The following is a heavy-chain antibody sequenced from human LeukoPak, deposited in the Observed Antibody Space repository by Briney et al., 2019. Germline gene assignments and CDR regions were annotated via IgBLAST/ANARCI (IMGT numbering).Heavy chain of an antibody. D-gene: IGHD3-10*01. J-gene: IGHJ3*02. V-gene: IGHV3-53*01. CDR2: IYSGGST. CDR1: GFTVSSNY. CDR3: ARDNRIFYSSGRGAFDI. Sequence: GGSLRLSCAASGFTVSSNYMSCVRQAPGKGLEWVSVIYSGGSTYHANPVKGRFTISRDKSKNTLELQRNSPRAEETAVYYCARDNRIFYSSGRGAFDIWGQGTMVTVSS.